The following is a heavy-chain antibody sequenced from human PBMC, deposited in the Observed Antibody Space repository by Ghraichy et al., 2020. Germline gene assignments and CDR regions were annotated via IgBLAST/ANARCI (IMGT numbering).Heavy chain of an antibody. D-gene: IGHD3-10*01. V-gene: IGHV3-23*01. CDR3: AKTCKDECTSGSYSHFDY. CDR2: IDSSGGNT. CDR1: GFTFSNSA. J-gene: IGHJ4*02. Sequence: GGSLRLSCVASGFTFSNSAMNWVRQTPGKGLEWVSGIDSSGGNTFYADSVKGQFTISRDNSKNTLYLQMNSLRAEDTAIYYCAKTCKDECTSGSYSHFDYWGPGTLVTVSS.